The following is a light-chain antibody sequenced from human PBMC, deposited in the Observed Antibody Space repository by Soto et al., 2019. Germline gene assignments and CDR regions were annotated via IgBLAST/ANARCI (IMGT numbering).Light chain of an antibody. V-gene: IGKV3-20*01. CDR3: HQHAVSPLT. CDR1: QSVGNNY. J-gene: IGKJ4*01. CDR2: TAS. Sequence: EIVLTQAPGTLSLSPGERATLSCRASQSVGNNYLAWYQQKPGQAPRLLIHTASSRATGIPDRFSGSGSGTDFTLTISRLEPDDFAVYYCHQHAVSPLTFGGGTNVEIK.